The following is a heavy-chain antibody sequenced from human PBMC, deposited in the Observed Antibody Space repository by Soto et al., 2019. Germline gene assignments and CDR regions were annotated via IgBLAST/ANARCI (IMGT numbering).Heavy chain of an antibody. CDR2: IYWADDK. V-gene: IGHV2-5*02. J-gene: IGHJ4*02. Sequence: QITLKQSGPTLVKPTQTLTLTCTFSGFSLNTRGVGVGWIRQPPGKAMEWLALIYWADDKRYSPSPKSRLTSTKDPSKILVVLTMTNIDPVDTAAYYGAHRAGGGGSTTFDYWGQGTLVTVSS. D-gene: IGHD2-15*01. CDR1: GFSLNTRGVG. CDR3: AHRAGGGGSTTFDY.